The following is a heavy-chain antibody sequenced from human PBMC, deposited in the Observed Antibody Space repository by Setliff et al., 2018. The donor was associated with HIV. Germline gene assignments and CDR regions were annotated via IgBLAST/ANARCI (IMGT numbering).Heavy chain of an antibody. V-gene: IGHV4-39*01. D-gene: IGHD3-9*01. J-gene: IGHJ4*02. CDR3: ARQTRNRYDVLTGYSVL. Sequence: NPSETLSLTCSVSGDSIISNTYYWGWIRQPPGKGPEWIASIFYTGSTFYTSSLKSRVRISMDKPKNQFSLELTPVTTEDTAVFYCARQTRNRYDVLTGYSVLWGQGILVTVSS. CDR2: IFYTGST. CDR1: GDSIISNTYY.